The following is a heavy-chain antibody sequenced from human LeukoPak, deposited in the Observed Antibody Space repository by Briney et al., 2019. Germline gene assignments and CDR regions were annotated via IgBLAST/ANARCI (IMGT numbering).Heavy chain of an antibody. V-gene: IGHV4-39*01. CDR1: GGSISSSSYY. Sequence: SETLSLTCTVSGGSISSSSYYWGWIRQPPGKGLEWIGSIYYSGSTYYNPSLKSRVTISVDTSKNQFSLKLSSVTAADTAVYYCARHSYYYDSSGYYPTVFDYWGQEPWSPSPQ. CDR3: ARHSYYYDSSGYYPTVFDY. CDR2: IYYSGST. D-gene: IGHD3-22*01. J-gene: IGHJ4*01.